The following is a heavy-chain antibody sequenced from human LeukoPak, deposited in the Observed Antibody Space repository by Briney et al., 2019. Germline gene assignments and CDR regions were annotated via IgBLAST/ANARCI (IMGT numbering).Heavy chain of an antibody. CDR1: GVIISSYA. CDR3: AKRVGGWYYCDY. Sequence: GGSLRLSCAASGVIISSYAMSWVRQAPGKGLQWVTTLSTSGATTYYADSVKGRFTISRDNSKNTLYLQMNSLRAEDTAVYYCAKRVGGWYYCDYWGQGTLVTVSS. D-gene: IGHD6-19*01. CDR2: LSTSGATT. J-gene: IGHJ4*02. V-gene: IGHV3-23*01.